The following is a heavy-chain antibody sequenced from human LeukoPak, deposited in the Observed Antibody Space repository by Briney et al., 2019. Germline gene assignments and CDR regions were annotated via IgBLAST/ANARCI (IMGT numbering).Heavy chain of an antibody. V-gene: IGHV4-59*01. CDR2: IYYSGST. J-gene: IGHJ4*02. Sequence: PSETLSLTCTDSGGSISSYYWSWIRPPPGKGLEWIGYIYYSGSTNYNPSLESRVTISVDTSKNQFSLKLSSVTAADTAVYYYARHLTGYSPLDYWGQGTLVTVSS. CDR1: GGSISSYY. CDR3: ARHLTGYSPLDY. D-gene: IGHD3-9*01.